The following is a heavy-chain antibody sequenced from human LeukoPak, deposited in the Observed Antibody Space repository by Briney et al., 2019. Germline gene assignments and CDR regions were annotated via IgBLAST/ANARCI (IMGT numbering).Heavy chain of an antibody. V-gene: IGHV3-30*02. Sequence: GGSLRLSCAASGFTFSSYGMHWVRQAPGKGLEWVTFIRYDGSSKNYADSVKGRFTISRDNSKNTLYLQMNSLRAEDTAVYYCAKAHFGVVIMWYFQHWGQGTLVTVSS. CDR2: IRYDGSSK. D-gene: IGHD3-3*01. CDR1: GFTFSSYG. CDR3: AKAHFGVVIMWYFQH. J-gene: IGHJ1*01.